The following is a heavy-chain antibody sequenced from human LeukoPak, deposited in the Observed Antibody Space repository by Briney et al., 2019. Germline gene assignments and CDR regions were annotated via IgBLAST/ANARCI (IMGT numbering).Heavy chain of an antibody. CDR2: IYHSGST. Sequence: PSETLSLTCTVSGGSISSGGYYWSWIRQPPGKGLEWIGYIYHSGSTYYNPSLKSRVTISLDRSKNQFSLKLSSVNAADTAVYYCARAYIVVVSVDPFFYYYMDVWGKGTTVTVSS. CDR1: GGSISSGGYY. CDR3: ARAYIVVVSVDPFFYYYMDV. V-gene: IGHV4-30-2*01. J-gene: IGHJ6*03. D-gene: IGHD2-2*01.